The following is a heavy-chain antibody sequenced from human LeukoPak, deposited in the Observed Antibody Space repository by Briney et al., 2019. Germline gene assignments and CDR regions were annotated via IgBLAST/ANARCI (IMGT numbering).Heavy chain of an antibody. V-gene: IGHV4-38-2*02. D-gene: IGHD7-27*01. J-gene: IGHJ4*02. Sequence: SETLSLTCAVSGYSISSGYYWGWIRQPPGKGLEWIGSIYHSGSTYYNPSLKSRVTISVDTSKNQFSLKLSSVTAADTAVYYCARDGAPSLGISDYWGQGILVTVSS. CDR1: GYSISSGYY. CDR2: IYHSGST. CDR3: ARDGAPSLGISDY.